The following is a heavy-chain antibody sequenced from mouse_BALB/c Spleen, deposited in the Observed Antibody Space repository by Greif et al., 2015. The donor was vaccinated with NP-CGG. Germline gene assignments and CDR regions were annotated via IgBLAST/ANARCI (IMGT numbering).Heavy chain of an antibody. Sequence: EVQLQQSGAELVKPGASVKLSCTASGFNIKDTYMHWVKQRPEQGLEWIGRIDPANGNTKYDPKFQGKATITADTSSNTAYLQLSSLTSEDTAVYYCARWDWYFDVWGAGTTVAVSS. V-gene: IGHV14-3*02. CDR2: IDPANGNT. CDR1: GFNIKDTY. J-gene: IGHJ1*01. CDR3: ARWDWYFDV.